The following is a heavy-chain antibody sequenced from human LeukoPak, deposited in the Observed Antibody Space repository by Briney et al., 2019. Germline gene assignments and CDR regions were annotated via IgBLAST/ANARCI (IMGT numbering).Heavy chain of an antibody. CDR1: GFTFSDYI. V-gene: IGHV3-48*02. CDR2: ISSSSTTI. CDR3: ARERVIAAAGDGFDS. Sequence: GGSLRLSCAASGFTFSDYIMNWVRQAPGKGLDWVSYISSSSTTIFYADSVKGRFTISRDNAKNSLFLQMNGLRDEDTALYYCARERVIAAAGDGFDSWGQGTLVTVSS. J-gene: IGHJ4*02. D-gene: IGHD2-21*01.